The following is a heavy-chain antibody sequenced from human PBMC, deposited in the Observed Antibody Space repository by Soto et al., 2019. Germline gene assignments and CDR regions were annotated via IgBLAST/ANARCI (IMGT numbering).Heavy chain of an antibody. Sequence: QVQLVESGGGVVQPGRSLRLSCAASGFTFSSYGMHWVRQAPGKGLEWVAVISYDGSNKYYADSVKGRFTISRDNSKNTLYRQMNSLRAEDTAVYYCAKGCSGGSCYEDYWGQGTLVTVSS. CDR3: AKGCSGGSCYEDY. CDR2: ISYDGSNK. V-gene: IGHV3-30*18. CDR1: GFTFSSYG. D-gene: IGHD2-15*01. J-gene: IGHJ4*02.